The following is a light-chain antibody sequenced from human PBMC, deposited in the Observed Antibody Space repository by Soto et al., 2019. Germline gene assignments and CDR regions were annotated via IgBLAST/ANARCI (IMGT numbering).Light chain of an antibody. CDR2: GAS. J-gene: IGKJ5*01. Sequence: IVLTQSPATLSLSPGKRATLSCRASQNISSYLIWYQQKPGQAPRLLIYGASTRATGVTARFRGGGSGTEFTLTISSLEPEDFAVYYCQQYGSSPITFGQGTRLEIK. CDR3: QQYGSSPIT. V-gene: IGKV3-20*01. CDR1: QNISSY.